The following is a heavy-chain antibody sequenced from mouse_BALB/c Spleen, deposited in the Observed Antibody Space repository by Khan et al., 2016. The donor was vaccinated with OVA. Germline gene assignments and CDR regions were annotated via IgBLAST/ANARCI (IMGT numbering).Heavy chain of an antibody. CDR3: ARDHGNTYEYFDY. CDR1: GFSLTSYG. J-gene: IGHJ2*01. V-gene: IGHV2-9*02. CDR2: IWAGGST. Sequence: VQLKQSGPGLVAPSQSLSITCTVYGFSLTSYGVHWVRQPPGKGLEWLGIIWAGGSTNYNSALMSRLSISKDNSKSQVFVKMISLQTDDTSSYYCARDHGNTYEYFDYWGQGTTLTVSS. D-gene: IGHD1-1*01.